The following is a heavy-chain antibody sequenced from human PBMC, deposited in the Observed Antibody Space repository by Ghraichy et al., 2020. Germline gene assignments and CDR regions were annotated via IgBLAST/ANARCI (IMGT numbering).Heavy chain of an antibody. CDR2: TYYRSKWYN. Sequence: SQTLSLTCAISGDSVSSNSAAWNWIRQSPSRGLEWLGRTYYRSKWYNDYAVSVKSRITINPDTSKNQFSLQLNSVTPEDTAVYYCARGPTMVTTKSLRYGMDVWGQGTTVTVSS. CDR3: ARGPTMVTTKSLRYGMDV. D-gene: IGHD4-17*01. V-gene: IGHV6-1*01. J-gene: IGHJ6*02. CDR1: GDSVSSNSAA.